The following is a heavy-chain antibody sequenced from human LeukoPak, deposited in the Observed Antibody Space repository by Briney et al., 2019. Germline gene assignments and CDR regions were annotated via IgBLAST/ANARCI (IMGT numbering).Heavy chain of an antibody. CDR2: IKQDGSEK. Sequence: GGSLRLSCAASGFTFSSYSMSWVRQAPGKGLEWVANIKQDGSEKYYVDSVKGRFTISRDNAKNTVYLQMISLRADDTAVYYCVRAKSGHYGYSDYWGQGTLVTVSS. CDR1: GFTFSSYS. CDR3: VRAKSGHYGYSDY. V-gene: IGHV3-7*01. J-gene: IGHJ4*02. D-gene: IGHD5-18*01.